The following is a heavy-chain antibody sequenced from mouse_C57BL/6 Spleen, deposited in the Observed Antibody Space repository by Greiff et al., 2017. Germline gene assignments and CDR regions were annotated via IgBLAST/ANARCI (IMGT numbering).Heavy chain of an antibody. V-gene: IGHV1-54*01. Sequence: QVQLQQSGAELVRPGTSVKVSCKASGYAFTNYLIEWVKQRPGQGLEWIGVINPGSGGTNYNEKFKGKATLTADKSSSTAYMQRSSLTSEDSAVYFCARWGDGFDYWGQGTTLTVSS. CDR1: GYAFTNYL. J-gene: IGHJ2*01. D-gene: IGHD1-1*01. CDR2: INPGSGGT. CDR3: ARWGDGFDY.